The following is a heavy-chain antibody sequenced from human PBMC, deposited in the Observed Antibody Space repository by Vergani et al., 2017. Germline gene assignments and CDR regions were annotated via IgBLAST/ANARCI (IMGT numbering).Heavy chain of an antibody. CDR2: ISYDGSNK. V-gene: IGHV3-30*18. CDR1: GFTFSSYW. J-gene: IGHJ4*02. CDR3: AKDQLAYSQDEGGFDY. D-gene: IGHD3-3*02. Sequence: VQLVESGGGLVQPGGSLRLSCAASGFTFSSYWMHWVRQAPGKGLVWVAVISYDGSNKYYADSVKGRFTISRDNSKNTLYLQMNSLRAEDTAVYYCAKDQLAYSQDEGGFDYWGQGTLVTVSS.